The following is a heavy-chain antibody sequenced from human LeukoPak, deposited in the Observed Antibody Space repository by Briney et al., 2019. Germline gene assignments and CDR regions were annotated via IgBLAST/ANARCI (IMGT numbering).Heavy chain of an antibody. V-gene: IGHV3-30-3*01. J-gene: IGHJ4*02. CDR1: GFTFSSYA. Sequence: GGSLRLSCAASGFTFSSYAMHWVRQAPGKGLEWVAVISYDGSNKYYADSVKGQFTISRDNSKNTLYLQMNSLRAEDTAVYYCAKDRRRANDIVVVPAAKGVDYWGQGTLVTVSS. CDR3: AKDRRRANDIVVVPAAKGVDY. CDR2: ISYDGSNK. D-gene: IGHD2-2*01.